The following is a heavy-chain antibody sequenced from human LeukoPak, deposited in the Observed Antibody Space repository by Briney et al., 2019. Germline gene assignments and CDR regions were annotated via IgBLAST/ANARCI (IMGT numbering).Heavy chain of an antibody. D-gene: IGHD3-3*01. Sequence: SETLSLTCTVSGGSISSYYWSWIRQPAGKGLEWIGRIYTSGSTNCNPSLKSRVTMSVDTSKNQFSLKLSSVTAADTAVYYCAGNTYYDFWSGYYGVDYWGQGTLVTVSS. J-gene: IGHJ4*02. V-gene: IGHV4-4*07. CDR2: IYTSGST. CDR3: AGNTYYDFWSGYYGVDY. CDR1: GGSISSYY.